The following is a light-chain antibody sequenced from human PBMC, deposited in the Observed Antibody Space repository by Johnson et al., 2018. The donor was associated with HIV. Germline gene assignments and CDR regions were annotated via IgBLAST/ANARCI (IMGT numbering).Light chain of an antibody. J-gene: IGLJ1*01. CDR2: ENS. V-gene: IGLV1-51*02. CDR3: GTGDSSRSGYV. Sequence: QSILTQPPSVSAPPGQKVTISCSGSSSNIGNNLASWYQQLPGTAPKLLIYENSKRPSGIPDRFSGSKSGTSATLGITGLQNGDEADYYCGTGDSSRSGYVFGTGTKVTVL. CDR1: SSNIGNNL.